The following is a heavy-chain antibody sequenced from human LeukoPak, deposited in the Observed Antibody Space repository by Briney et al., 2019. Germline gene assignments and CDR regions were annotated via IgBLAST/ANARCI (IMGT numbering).Heavy chain of an antibody. CDR2: ISSGSSYI. V-gene: IGHV3-21*01. CDR1: GFTFSSYS. CDR3: ARDRRSGSYDSTDASDY. Sequence: HGGSLRLSCAASGFTFSSYSMNWVRQAPGKGLEWVSSISSGSSYIYYADSVKGRFTISRDNAKNSLYLQMNSLRAEDTAVYYCARDRRSGSYDSTDASDYWGQGTLVTVSS. J-gene: IGHJ4*02. D-gene: IGHD3-22*01.